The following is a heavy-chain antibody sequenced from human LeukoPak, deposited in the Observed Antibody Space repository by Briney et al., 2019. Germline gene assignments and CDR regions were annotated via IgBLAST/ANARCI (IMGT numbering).Heavy chain of an antibody. D-gene: IGHD3-22*01. Sequence: GGSLRLSCAASGFTFSSYAMHWVRQAPGKGLEWVAVKSYDGSNKYYADSVKGRFTISRDNAKSSVYLQMNTLRAEDTAVYYCATSADSSGNDWGQGTLVTVSS. J-gene: IGHJ4*02. CDR3: ATSADSSGND. CDR1: GFTFSSYA. CDR2: KSYDGSNK. V-gene: IGHV3-30-3*01.